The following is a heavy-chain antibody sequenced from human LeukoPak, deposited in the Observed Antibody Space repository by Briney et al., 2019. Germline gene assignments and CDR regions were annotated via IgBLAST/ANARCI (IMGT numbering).Heavy chain of an antibody. CDR1: GGSISSYY. V-gene: IGHV4-59*01. CDR2: ISYIGST. D-gene: IGHD4-17*01. Sequence: SETLSLTCTVSGGSISSYYWSWIRQPAGKGLEWIGYISYIGSTNYNPSLKSRVTISIDTSKNQFSLKLSSVTAADTAVYYCARDLVTVTKGFDIWGQGTMVSVSS. CDR3: ARDLVTVTKGFDI. J-gene: IGHJ3*02.